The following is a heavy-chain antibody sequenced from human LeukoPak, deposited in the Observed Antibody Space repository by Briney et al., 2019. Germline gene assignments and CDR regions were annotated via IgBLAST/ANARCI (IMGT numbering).Heavy chain of an antibody. CDR1: GYTFTSYD. CDR2: MNPNSGNT. D-gene: IGHD5-18*01. Sequence: ASVKVSCKASGYTFTSYDINWVRQAPGQGLEWMGWMNPNSGNTGYAQKFQGRVTVTRNTSISTAYMELSSLRSEDTAVYYCARQSGGYSYGYYYYMDVWGKGTTVTISS. CDR3: ARQSGGYSYGYYYYMDV. V-gene: IGHV1-8*03. J-gene: IGHJ6*03.